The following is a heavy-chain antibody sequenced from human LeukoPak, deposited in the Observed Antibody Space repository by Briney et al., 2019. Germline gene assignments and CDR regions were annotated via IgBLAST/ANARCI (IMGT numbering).Heavy chain of an antibody. J-gene: IGHJ4*02. CDR3: AIYDSSGYYNY. D-gene: IGHD3-22*01. Sequence: GGSLRLSCAASGFTVSSNDMSWVRQAPGKGLEWVSVIYSGGRTFYADSVKGRFTISRDNSKNTLYLQMNSLRAEDTAVYCCAIYDSSGYYNYWGQGTLVTVSS. CDR1: GFTVSSND. V-gene: IGHV3-53*01. CDR2: IYSGGRT.